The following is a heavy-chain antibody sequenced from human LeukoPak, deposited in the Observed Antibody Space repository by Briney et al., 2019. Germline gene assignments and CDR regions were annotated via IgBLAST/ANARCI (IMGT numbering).Heavy chain of an antibody. D-gene: IGHD3-10*01. CDR1: GFTFSSYG. CDR2: ISYDRSNK. Sequence: PGRSLRLSCAASGFTFSSYGMHWVRQAPGKGLEWVAVISYDRSNKYYADSVKGRFTISRDNSKNTLYLQMNSLRAEDTAVYYCAKSITMVRGVIILEDAFDIWGQGTMVTVSS. V-gene: IGHV3-30*18. J-gene: IGHJ3*02. CDR3: AKSITMVRGVIILEDAFDI.